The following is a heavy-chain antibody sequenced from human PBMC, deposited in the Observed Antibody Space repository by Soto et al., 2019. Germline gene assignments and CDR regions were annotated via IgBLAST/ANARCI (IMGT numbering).Heavy chain of an antibody. Sequence: PGGSLRLSCAASGFTFSDYYMSWIRQAPGKGLEWVSYISSSGSTIYYADSVKGRFTISRDNAKNSLYLQMNSLRAEDTAVYYCARVLLGHDYGVRGCGMDVWGQGTTVTVSS. CDR3: ARVLLGHDYGVRGCGMDV. V-gene: IGHV3-11*01. J-gene: IGHJ6*02. D-gene: IGHD4-17*01. CDR2: ISSSGSTI. CDR1: GFTFSDYY.